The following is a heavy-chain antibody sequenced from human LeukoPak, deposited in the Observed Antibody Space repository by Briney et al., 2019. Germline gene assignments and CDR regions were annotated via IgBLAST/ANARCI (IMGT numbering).Heavy chain of an antibody. CDR2: IIPIFGTA. D-gene: IGHD3-3*01. J-gene: IGHJ5*02. CDR1: GGTFSSYA. CDR3: ARGVYYDFCPFDP. Sequence: SVKVSCKASGGTFSSYANSWVRQAPGQGLEWMGGIIPIFGTANYAQKFQGRVTITTDESTSTAYMELSSLRSEDTAVYYCARGVYYDFCPFDPWGQGTLVTVSS. V-gene: IGHV1-69*05.